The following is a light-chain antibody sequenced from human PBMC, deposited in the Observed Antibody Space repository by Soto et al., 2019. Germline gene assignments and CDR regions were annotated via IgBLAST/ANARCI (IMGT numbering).Light chain of an antibody. J-gene: IGKJ4*01. CDR2: DAS. CDR1: QSVSSD. V-gene: IGKV3-15*01. Sequence: EGVMTQSPATLSVSPGERATLSCRASQSVSSDLAWYQQKPDQAPRLLIYDASTRATGIPARFSGSGSGTEFTLTISSLQPEDFALYYCQQYNDWPLTFGGGTKVEIK. CDR3: QQYNDWPLT.